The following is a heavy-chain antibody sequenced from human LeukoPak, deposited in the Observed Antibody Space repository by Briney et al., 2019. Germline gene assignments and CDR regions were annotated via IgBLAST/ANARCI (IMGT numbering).Heavy chain of an antibody. Sequence: ASVKVSCKASGYTFTSYGISWVRQAPGQGLEWMGWISAYNGHTEYAQKFQGRVAVTTDTSTTTAYMEVRSLGSDDTAVYYCARICCPASASWYPDDYWGQGTLVTVSS. V-gene: IGHV1-18*01. J-gene: IGHJ4*02. D-gene: IGHD6-13*01. CDR2: ISAYNGHT. CDR1: GYTFTSYG. CDR3: ARICCPASASWYPDDY.